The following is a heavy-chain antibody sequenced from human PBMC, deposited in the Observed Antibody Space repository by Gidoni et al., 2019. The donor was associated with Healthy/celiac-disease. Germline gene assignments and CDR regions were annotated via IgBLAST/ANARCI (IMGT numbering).Heavy chain of an antibody. CDR2: IRSKANSYAT. Sequence: EVQLVESGGGLVQPGGSLKLSCAASGFTFSGSAMHWVRQASGKGLEWVGRIRSKANSYATAYAASVKGRFTISRDDSKNTAYLQMNSLKTEDTAVYYCTRPLLSGSYEDYWGQGTLVTVSS. CDR1: GFTFSGSA. V-gene: IGHV3-73*02. CDR3: TRPLLSGSYEDY. D-gene: IGHD1-26*01. J-gene: IGHJ4*02.